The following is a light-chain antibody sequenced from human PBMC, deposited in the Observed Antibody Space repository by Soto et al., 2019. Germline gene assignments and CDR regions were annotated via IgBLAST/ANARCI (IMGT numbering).Light chain of an antibody. CDR1: QSISSY. V-gene: IGKV1-39*01. CDR3: QQSYSTPLLT. J-gene: IGKJ4*01. CDR2: AAS. Sequence: DIQMTQSPSSLSASVGDRVTITCRASQSISSYLNWYQQKPGKAPKLLIYAASSLQSGVPSRFSGSGSGTDFTLTISSLQPAEFATYYCQQSYSTPLLTFGGGTKVEIK.